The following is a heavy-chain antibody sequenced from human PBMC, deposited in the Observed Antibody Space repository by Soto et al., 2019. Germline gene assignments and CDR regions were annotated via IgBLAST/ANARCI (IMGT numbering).Heavy chain of an antibody. CDR2: IAAGNGNT. V-gene: IGHV1-3*01. Sequence: QVQLVQSGAEVKKTGASVRVSCKTSGYTFTDYSIHWVRQAPGQPLEWLGWIAAGNGNTRFSQKFQGRVTITRDTYATTAYMELTSLRSEDTAVYFCAKGSRMWKPDYWGQGTLVTVSS. D-gene: IGHD1-1*01. CDR3: AKGSRMWKPDY. J-gene: IGHJ4*02. CDR1: GYTFTDYS.